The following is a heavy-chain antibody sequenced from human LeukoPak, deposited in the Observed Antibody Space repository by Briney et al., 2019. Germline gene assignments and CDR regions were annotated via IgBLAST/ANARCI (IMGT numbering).Heavy chain of an antibody. CDR2: IWYDGSNK. D-gene: IGHD4-17*01. Sequence: GGSLRLSCAASGFTFSSYGMHWVRQGPGKGLEWVGVIWYDGSNKYYADSVKGRFTISRDNSKNTLSLQMNSLRAEDTAVYYCVREQYGDDDAFDIWGQGTMVTVSS. V-gene: IGHV3-33*01. CDR3: VREQYGDDDAFDI. CDR1: GFTFSSYG. J-gene: IGHJ3*02.